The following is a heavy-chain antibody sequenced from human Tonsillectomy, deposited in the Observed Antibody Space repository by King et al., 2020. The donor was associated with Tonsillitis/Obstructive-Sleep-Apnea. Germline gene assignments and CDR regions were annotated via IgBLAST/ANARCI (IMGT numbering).Heavy chain of an antibody. V-gene: IGHV4-39*01. D-gene: IGHD6-13*01. Sequence: QLQESGPGLVKPSETLSLKCTVSGGSISSVSYYWGWIRQPPGKGLEGIGSIYYTGSSYYNPSLKSRVTMSVDTSQSQFSLKLWSVTAADTAVYSCARGRSWYYNWFDPWGQGTLVTVSS. CDR3: ARGRSWYYNWFDP. CDR1: GGSISSVSYY. J-gene: IGHJ5*02. CDR2: IYYTGSS.